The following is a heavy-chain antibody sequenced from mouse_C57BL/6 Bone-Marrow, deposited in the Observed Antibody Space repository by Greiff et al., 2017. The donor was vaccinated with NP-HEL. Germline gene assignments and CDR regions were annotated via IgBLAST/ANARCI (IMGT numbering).Heavy chain of an antibody. CDR3: ARITTVVGGGYFDY. Sequence: VQLQQPGAELVKPGASVKLSCKASGYTFTSYWMHWVKQRPGQGLEWIGMIHPNSGSSNYNEKFKSKATLTVDKSSSTAYMQLSSLTSEDSAVYYCARITTVVGGGYFDYWGQGTTLTVSS. CDR1: GYTFTSYW. V-gene: IGHV1-64*01. J-gene: IGHJ2*01. D-gene: IGHD1-1*01. CDR2: IHPNSGSS.